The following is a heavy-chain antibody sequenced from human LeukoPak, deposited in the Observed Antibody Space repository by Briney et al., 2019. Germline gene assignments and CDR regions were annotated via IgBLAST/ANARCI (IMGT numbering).Heavy chain of an antibody. J-gene: IGHJ3*02. CDR1: GGSTSSAGYY. D-gene: IGHD5-18*01. V-gene: IGHV4-31*03. CDR2: IYYSGNT. Sequence: SETLSLTCSVSGGSTSSAGYYWSWIRQHPGKGLEWIGYIYYSGNTYYNPSLKSRLTISVDTSKTQFSLKLNSVTAADTAVYYRARSISYGSAFDIWGQGTMVTVSS. CDR3: ARSISYGSAFDI.